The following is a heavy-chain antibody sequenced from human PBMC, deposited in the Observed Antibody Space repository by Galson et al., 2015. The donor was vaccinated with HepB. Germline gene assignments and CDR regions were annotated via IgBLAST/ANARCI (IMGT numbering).Heavy chain of an antibody. V-gene: IGHV1-18*01. J-gene: IGHJ5*02. CDR2: ISADNGNT. D-gene: IGHD6-13*01. CDR1: DYTFANYG. Sequence: SVKVSCKASDYTFANYGINWVRQAPGHGLEWMGWISADNGNTHYAQRLQGRVTLTTDTSTSTAYMELRSLRSDDTAVYYCARDKAAAPIWGWFDPWGQGTTVTVSS. CDR3: ARDKAAAPIWGWFDP.